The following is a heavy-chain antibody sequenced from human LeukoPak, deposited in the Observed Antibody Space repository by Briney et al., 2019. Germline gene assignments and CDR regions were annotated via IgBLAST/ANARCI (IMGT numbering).Heavy chain of an antibody. J-gene: IGHJ4*02. CDR1: GYTFTSYE. CDR3: ARGYYGSGSYRSPLDY. V-gene: IGHV1-69*13. Sequence: SVKVSCKASGYTFTSYEINWVRQAPGQGLEWMGGIIPIFGTANYAQKFQGRVTITADESTSTAYMELSSLRSEDTAVYYCARGYYGSGSYRSPLDYWGQGTLVTVSS. D-gene: IGHD3-10*01. CDR2: IIPIFGTA.